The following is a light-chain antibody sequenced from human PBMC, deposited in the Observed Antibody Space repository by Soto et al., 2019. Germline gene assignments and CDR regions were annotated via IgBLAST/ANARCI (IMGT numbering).Light chain of an antibody. CDR1: QDIRNS. CDR2: DAF. CDR3: QQYSSYPYT. Sequence: DIQMTQSPSSLSASVGDRVTITCRASQDIRNSLAWFQQEPGKAPKSLLFDAFSLQSGVPSHFSGSASGTDFTLTISSLQPEDFATYYCQQYSSYPYTFGGGTKVEIK. J-gene: IGKJ4*01. V-gene: IGKV1-16*02.